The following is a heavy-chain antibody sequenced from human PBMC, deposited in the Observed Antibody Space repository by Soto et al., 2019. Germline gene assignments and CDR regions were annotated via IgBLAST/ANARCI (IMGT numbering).Heavy chain of an antibody. Sequence: PSETLSLTCTVSGGSITSYYWSWIRQPAGKGLEWIGRTYITGDSNYSPSLKSRVTMSLDTSKNQFSLKLSSATAADTAVYYCARAPKVSGSSQTRPDFWGQGTLVTVSS. V-gene: IGHV4-4*07. CDR2: TYITGDS. CDR1: GGSITSYY. D-gene: IGHD6-6*01. J-gene: IGHJ4*02. CDR3: ARAPKVSGSSQTRPDF.